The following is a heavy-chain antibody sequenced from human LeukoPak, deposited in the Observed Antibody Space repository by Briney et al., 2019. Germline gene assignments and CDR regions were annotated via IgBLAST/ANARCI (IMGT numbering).Heavy chain of an antibody. Sequence: SETLSLTCTVSGGSISSNNHFWGWIRQPPGKGLEWIGSIHYSGSTYYNPSLKSRVTISVDTSKNQFPLKLSSVTAADTAVYYCARLGSSWYQLDYWGQGALVTVSS. J-gene: IGHJ4*02. V-gene: IGHV4-39*01. CDR3: ARLGSSWYQLDY. CDR2: IHYSGST. CDR1: GGSISSNNHF. D-gene: IGHD6-13*01.